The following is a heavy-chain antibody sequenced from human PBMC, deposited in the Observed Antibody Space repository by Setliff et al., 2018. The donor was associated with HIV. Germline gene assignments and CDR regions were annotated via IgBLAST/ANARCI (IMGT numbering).Heavy chain of an antibody. D-gene: IGHD1-26*01. V-gene: IGHV3-11*04. CDR1: GVTLSDYY. CDR3: AKWGGMGATEPYYFDY. J-gene: IGHJ4*02. Sequence: PGGSLRLSCAAAGVTLSDYYMNWIRQAPGKGLEWVADISSSGTTRYYADSGKGRFTISRDNSKNTLYLQMNSLRAEATAVYYCAKWGGMGATEPYYFDYWGQGTLVTVSS. CDR2: ISSSGTTR.